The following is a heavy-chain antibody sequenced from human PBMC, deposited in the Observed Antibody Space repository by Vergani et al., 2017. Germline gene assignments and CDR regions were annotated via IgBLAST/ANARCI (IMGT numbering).Heavy chain of an antibody. CDR1: GGSLSDYS. CDR2: INHTGGT. V-gene: IGHV4-34*02. Sequence: QVQLQQWGAGLLKPSETLSLTCAVYGGSLSDYSWSWIRQAPGRGLEWIGEINHTGGTIYNPSLKGRVTMSIDTSTKQICLNLNAGAAADTAVDYCARGVAAYYWGQGTLVTVSS. D-gene: IGHD6-19*01. CDR3: ARGVAAYY. J-gene: IGHJ4*02.